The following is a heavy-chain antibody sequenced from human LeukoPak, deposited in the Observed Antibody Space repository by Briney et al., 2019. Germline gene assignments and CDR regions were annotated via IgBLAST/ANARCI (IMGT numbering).Heavy chain of an antibody. CDR2: ISSSSSYI. CDR1: GFTFSSYA. J-gene: IGHJ4*02. V-gene: IGHV3-21*01. CDR3: ATGDSSSWYYFDY. Sequence: GGSLRLSCAASGFTFSSYAMSWVRQAPGKGLEWVSSISSSSSYIYYADSVKGRFTISRDNAKNSLYLQMNSLRAEDTAVYYCATGDSSSWYYFDYWGQGTLVTVSS. D-gene: IGHD6-13*01.